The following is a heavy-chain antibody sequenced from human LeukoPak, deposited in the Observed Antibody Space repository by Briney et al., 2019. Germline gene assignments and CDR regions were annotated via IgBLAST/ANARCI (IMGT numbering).Heavy chain of an antibody. CDR1: GYTFTSYG. CDR3: ARDSHGGIAAAGTFDY. D-gene: IGHD6-13*01. Sequence: ASVKVSCKASGYTFTSYGISWVRQAPGQGLEWMGWISAYNGNTNYAQKLQGRVTMTTDTSTSTAYMELRSLRSDDTAVYYCARDSHGGIAAAGTFDYWGQGTLVTVSS. J-gene: IGHJ4*02. V-gene: IGHV1-18*01. CDR2: ISAYNGNT.